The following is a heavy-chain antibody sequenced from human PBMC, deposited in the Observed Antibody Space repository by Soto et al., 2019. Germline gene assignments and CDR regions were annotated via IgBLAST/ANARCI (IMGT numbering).Heavy chain of an antibody. CDR1: GFSLSNARMG. V-gene: IGHV2-26*01. CDR2: IFSNDEK. D-gene: IGHD2-15*01. Sequence: QVTLKESGPVLVKPTETLTLTCTVSGFSLSNARMGVSWIRQPPGKALEWLAHIFSNDEKSYSTSLKSRLTISKATYKSQVVLTMTNMDPVDTATYYCARILRVGYCSGRSCNPPFYFDYWGQGTLVTVSS. J-gene: IGHJ4*02. CDR3: ARILRVGYCSGRSCNPPFYFDY.